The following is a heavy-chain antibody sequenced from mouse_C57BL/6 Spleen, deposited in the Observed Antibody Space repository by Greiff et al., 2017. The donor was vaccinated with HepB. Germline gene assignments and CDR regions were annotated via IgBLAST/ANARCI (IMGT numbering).Heavy chain of an antibody. CDR2: ISSGSSTI. CDR3: ARDRDYDGGY. Sequence: VQLKESGGGLVKPGGSLKLSCAASGFTFSDYGMHWVRQAPEKGLEWVAYISSGSSTIYYADTVKGRFTISRDNAKNTLFLQMTSLRSEDTAMYYCARDRDYDGGYWGQGTTLTVSS. V-gene: IGHV5-17*01. D-gene: IGHD2-4*01. J-gene: IGHJ2*01. CDR1: GFTFSDYG.